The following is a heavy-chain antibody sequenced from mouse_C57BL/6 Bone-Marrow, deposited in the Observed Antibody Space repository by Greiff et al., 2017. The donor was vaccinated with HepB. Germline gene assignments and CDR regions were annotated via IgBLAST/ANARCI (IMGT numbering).Heavy chain of an antibody. CDR2: IDPENGDT. Sequence: VQLQQSGAELVRPGASVKLSCTASGFNIKDDYMHWVKQRPEQGLEWIGWIDPENGDTEYASKFQGKATITADTPSNTAYLQLSSLTSEDTAVYYCTYYYGSSPYFDYWGQGTTLTVSS. CDR3: TYYYGSSPYFDY. J-gene: IGHJ2*01. CDR1: GFNIKDDY. D-gene: IGHD1-1*01. V-gene: IGHV14-4*01.